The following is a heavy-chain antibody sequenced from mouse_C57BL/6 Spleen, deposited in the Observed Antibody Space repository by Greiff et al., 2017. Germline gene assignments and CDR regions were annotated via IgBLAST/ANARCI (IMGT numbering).Heavy chain of an antibody. V-gene: IGHV1-81*01. CDR2: IYPRSGNT. Sequence: QVQLQQSGAELARPGASVKLSCKASGYTFTSYGISWVKQRTGQGLEWIGEIYPRSGNTYYNEKFKGKATLTAAKSSSTAYMELRSLTSEDSAVYFCARSYYGSSYGMDYWGQGTSVTVSS. J-gene: IGHJ4*01. CDR3: ARSYYGSSYGMDY. D-gene: IGHD1-1*01. CDR1: GYTFTSYG.